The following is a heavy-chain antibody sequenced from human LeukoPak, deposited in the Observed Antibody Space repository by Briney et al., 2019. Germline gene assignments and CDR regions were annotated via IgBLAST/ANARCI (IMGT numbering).Heavy chain of an antibody. CDR2: IYTSGST. D-gene: IGHD3-22*01. V-gene: IGHV4-61*02. J-gene: IGHJ4*02. Sequence: SETLSLTCTVSGGSISSSSYYWGWIRQPAGKGLEWIGRIYTSGSTNYNPSLKSRVTISVDTSKNQFSLKLSSVTAADTAVYYCASGLIYYDSSGYYTFDYWGQGTLVTVSS. CDR1: GGSISSSSYY. CDR3: ASGLIYYDSSGYYTFDY.